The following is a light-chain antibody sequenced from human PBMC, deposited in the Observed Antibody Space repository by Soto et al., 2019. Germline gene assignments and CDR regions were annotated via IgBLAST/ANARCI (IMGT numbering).Light chain of an antibody. Sequence: QPVLTQPPSVSGAPGQRVTIACTGSTSNIGAGYDVHWYRHLPGAAPKLLLSGHSHRPSGVPDRLSGSKSGTSASLAITGLQAEDEADYYCSSFTSFGTVVFGGGTKLTVL. CDR1: TSNIGAGYD. J-gene: IGLJ2*01. CDR2: GHS. CDR3: SSFTSFGTVV. V-gene: IGLV1-40*01.